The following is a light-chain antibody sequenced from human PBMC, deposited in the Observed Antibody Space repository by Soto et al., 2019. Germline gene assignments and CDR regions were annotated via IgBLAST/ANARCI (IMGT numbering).Light chain of an antibody. Sequence: EIVMTQSPATLSVSPGERATLSCRASQSVSSNLAWYQQKPGQAPRLLIYGASTRATGIPARFSGSGSGTEFTLTISSLQSEDFAVYYCQQYNNWPPWTVAQGTKVEIK. CDR2: GAS. CDR3: QQYNNWPPWT. V-gene: IGKV3-15*01. CDR1: QSVSSN. J-gene: IGKJ1*01.